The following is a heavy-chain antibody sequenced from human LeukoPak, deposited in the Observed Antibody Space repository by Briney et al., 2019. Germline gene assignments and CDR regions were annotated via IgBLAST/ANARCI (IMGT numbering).Heavy chain of an antibody. CDR3: ARLMGLTAPDY. CDR2: IYPGDSDT. V-gene: IGHV5-51*01. D-gene: IGHD1-26*01. Sequence: GESLKISCESSGYSFSTYWSGWVRQMPGKGLEWMGIIYPGDSDTRYSPSFQGQVNISADESINTIYLQWSSLKPSDTALYYCARLMGLTAPDYWGQGTLVTVSS. CDR1: GYSFSTYW. J-gene: IGHJ4*02.